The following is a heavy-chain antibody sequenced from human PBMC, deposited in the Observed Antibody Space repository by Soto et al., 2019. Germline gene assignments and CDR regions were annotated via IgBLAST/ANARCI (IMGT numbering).Heavy chain of an antibody. CDR3: ARDRIRGYDRAFDY. J-gene: IGHJ4*02. V-gene: IGHV3-11*01. CDR1: GFSFSDYD. CDR2: ISSSGRTT. Sequence: QVQLVESGGGLVKPGGSLRLSCAASGFSFSDYDMSWIRQAPGKGLEWVSYISSSGRTTYHADSVKGRFTISRDNAKNSLYLEINSLRAEDTAVYHCARDRIRGYDRAFDYWGQGTLVTVSS. D-gene: IGHD5-12*01.